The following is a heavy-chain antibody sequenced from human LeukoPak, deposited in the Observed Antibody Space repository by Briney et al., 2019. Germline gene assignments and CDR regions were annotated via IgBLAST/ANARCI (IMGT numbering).Heavy chain of an antibody. CDR2: INHSGST. CDR3: ARSGDYSNYPAHLKPFDY. J-gene: IGHJ4*02. V-gene: IGHV4-34*01. Sequence: TPSETLSLTCAVYGGSLSGYYWSWIRQHPGKGLEWIGEINHSGSTNYNPSLKSRVTISVDTSKNQFSLKLSSVTAADMAVYYCARSGDYSNYPAHLKPFDYWGQGTLVTVSS. CDR1: GGSLSGYY. D-gene: IGHD4-11*01.